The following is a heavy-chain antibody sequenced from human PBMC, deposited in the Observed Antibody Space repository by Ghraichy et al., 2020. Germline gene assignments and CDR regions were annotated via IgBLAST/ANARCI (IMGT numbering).Heavy chain of an antibody. CDR1: GGSISNYY. CDR3: ASGLTRYGMDV. D-gene: IGHD4/OR15-4a*01. V-gene: IGHV4-59*01. CDR2: IYYRGST. J-gene: IGHJ6*02. Sequence: LNISCTVSGGSISNYYWNWIRQPPGKGLEWIGYIYYRGSTNYSPSLQSRVTMSGDTAKNQFSLKLSSVTAADTAVYYCASGLTRYGMDVWGQGTTVTVSS.